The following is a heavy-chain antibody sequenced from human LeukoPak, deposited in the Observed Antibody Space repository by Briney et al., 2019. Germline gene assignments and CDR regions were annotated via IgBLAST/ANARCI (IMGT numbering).Heavy chain of an antibody. CDR1: GFTFSSYA. CDR2: ISYDGSNK. Sequence: PGGSLRLSCAASGFTFSSYAMHWVRQAPGKGLEWVAVISYDGSNKYYADSVKGRFTISRDNSKNTLYLQMNSLRAEDTAVYYCARGVVVVVATGGFDYWGRGTLVTVSS. D-gene: IGHD2-15*01. CDR3: ARGVVVVVATGGFDY. J-gene: IGHJ4*02. V-gene: IGHV3-30*04.